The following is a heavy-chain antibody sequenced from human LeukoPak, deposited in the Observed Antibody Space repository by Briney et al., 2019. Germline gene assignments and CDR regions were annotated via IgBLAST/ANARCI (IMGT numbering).Heavy chain of an antibody. J-gene: IGHJ4*02. CDR2: IYTSGST. CDR3: GRGSHFDILEG. D-gene: IGHD3-9*01. Sequence: SETLSLTCAVHGGSFSGYHWSWIPQPAGKGLEWIGRIYTSGSTNYNPSLESRVTMSVDTSKNQFSLKLSSMSGADPAVYYCGRGSHFDILEGWGQGTLVTVSS. V-gene: IGHV4-59*10. CDR1: GGSFSGYH.